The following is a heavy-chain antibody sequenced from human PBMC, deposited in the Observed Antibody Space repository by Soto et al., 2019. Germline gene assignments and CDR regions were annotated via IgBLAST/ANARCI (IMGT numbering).Heavy chain of an antibody. Sequence: SESLSLTCTFSGCSISSGGYYWSWIRQHPGKGLEWIGYIYYSGNTFYNPSLKSRVTISIDTSKNQSSLKLTSVTAADTAVYYCARYSSTSGFDYWGQGTRVTVSS. D-gene: IGHD2-2*01. J-gene: IGHJ4*02. CDR1: GCSISSGGYY. V-gene: IGHV4-31*03. CDR3: ARYSSTSGFDY. CDR2: IYYSGNT.